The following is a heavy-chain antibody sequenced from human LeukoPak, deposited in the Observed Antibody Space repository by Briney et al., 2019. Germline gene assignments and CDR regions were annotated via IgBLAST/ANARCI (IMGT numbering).Heavy chain of an antibody. Sequence: AESLQISCKGSGYSFTSYWIGWVRQMPGKGLEWMGIIYPGDSDTRYSPSFQGQVTIFADKSISTAYLQWSSLKASDTAMYYCATTYYYDSSGYYPDAFDIWGQGTMVTDCS. J-gene: IGHJ3*02. D-gene: IGHD3-22*01. CDR2: IYPGDSDT. CDR3: ATTYYYDSSGYYPDAFDI. CDR1: GYSFTSYW. V-gene: IGHV5-51*01.